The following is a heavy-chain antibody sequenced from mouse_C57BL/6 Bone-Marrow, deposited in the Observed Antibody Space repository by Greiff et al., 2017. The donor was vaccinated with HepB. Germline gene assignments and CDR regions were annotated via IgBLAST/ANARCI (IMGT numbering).Heavy chain of an antibody. V-gene: IGHV1-43*01. CDR2: INPSTGGT. CDR1: GYSFTGYY. Sequence: EVQLQQSGPELVKPGASVKISCKASGYSFTGYYMHWVKQSSEKSLEWIGEINPSTGGTSYNQKFKGKATLTVDKSSSTAYMQLKSLTSEDSAVYYCASLNYYGSSYNWYFDVWGTGTTVTVSS. CDR3: ASLNYYGSSYNWYFDV. D-gene: IGHD1-1*01. J-gene: IGHJ1*03.